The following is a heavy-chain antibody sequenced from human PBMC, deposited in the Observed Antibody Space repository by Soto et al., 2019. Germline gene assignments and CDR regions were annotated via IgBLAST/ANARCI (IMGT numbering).Heavy chain of an antibody. CDR1: GYTFTRYN. CDR3: ARDLPRDRLRGSFDI. V-gene: IGHV1-46*01. J-gene: IGHJ3*02. Sequence: QAPLVQSGAEVKKPGTSANISCKASGYTFTRYNIHWVRQAPGQGLEWMGIIDTRGGSTDYTQRFQGRVTMTRDTSTGTVYRELSSLGSEDTAVYYCARDLPRDRLRGSFDIWGQGPMVTVSS. CDR2: IDTRGGST.